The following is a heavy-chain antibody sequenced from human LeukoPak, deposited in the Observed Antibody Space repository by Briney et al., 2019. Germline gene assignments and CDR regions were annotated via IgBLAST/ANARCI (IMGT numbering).Heavy chain of an antibody. J-gene: IGHJ4*02. V-gene: IGHV1-18*01. CDR2: IHIYRGNT. Sequence: ASVKVSCKASGYSSTNYGISWVRQAPGQGLEWMGWIHIYRGNTNYAQKFQGRVTITADESTSTAYMELSSLRSEDTAVYYCARYYSGWYYFDYWGQGTLVTVSS. D-gene: IGHD6-19*01. CDR3: ARYYSGWYYFDY. CDR1: GYSSTNYG.